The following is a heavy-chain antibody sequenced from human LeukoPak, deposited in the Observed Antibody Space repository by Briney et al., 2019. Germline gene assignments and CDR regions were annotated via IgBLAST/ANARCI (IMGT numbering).Heavy chain of an antibody. Sequence: PGRSLRLSCATSGFTFSHYAMHWVRQAPGKGLEWVAVIWNDGSGKYYGDSVKGRFTISRDNSQKTVYLQMSSLRVEDTAVYYCAKDAERGFDFSNSLQSWGQGTLVTVSS. CDR2: IWNDGSGK. CDR1: GFTFSHYA. V-gene: IGHV3-33*06. CDR3: AKDAERGFDFSNSLQS. J-gene: IGHJ4*02. D-gene: IGHD4-11*01.